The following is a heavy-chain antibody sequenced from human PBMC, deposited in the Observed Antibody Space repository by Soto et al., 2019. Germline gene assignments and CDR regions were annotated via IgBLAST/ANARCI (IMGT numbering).Heavy chain of an antibody. J-gene: IGHJ4*02. V-gene: IGHV3-30*18. D-gene: IGHD1-26*01. CDR1: GFIFSTYG. Sequence: VQLVESGGGVVQPGGSLRLSCAVSGFIFSTYGMHWVRQVPGKGLEWVTHISFDGSNEHYADSVKGRFTVSRDNAKNTLSLQMNRLRAEDTAVYYCTKEYIVGTTWGYFESWGQGTLVTVSS. CDR3: TKEYIVGTTWGYFES. CDR2: ISFDGSNE.